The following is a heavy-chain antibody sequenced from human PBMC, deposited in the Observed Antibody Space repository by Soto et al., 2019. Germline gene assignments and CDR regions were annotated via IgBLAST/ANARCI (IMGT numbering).Heavy chain of an antibody. CDR1: KFTFSKYT. D-gene: IGHD1-26*01. CDR3: ARGRGTYYADS. V-gene: IGHV3-21*02. J-gene: IGHJ4*02. Sequence: EVQLVESGGGLVKPGGSLRLSCETSKFTFSKYTMNWVRRAPGKGLVWVSHIDTDGSTGGTSYADSVKGRFTVSRDDSNDRLYLQMNDLRVEDTAVYYCARGRGTYYADSWGQGTLVTVSS. CDR2: IDTDGSTGGT.